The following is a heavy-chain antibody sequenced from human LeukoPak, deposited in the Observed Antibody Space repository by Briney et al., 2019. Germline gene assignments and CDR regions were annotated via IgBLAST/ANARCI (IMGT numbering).Heavy chain of an antibody. J-gene: IGHJ6*03. CDR1: GGSISSSSYY. V-gene: IGHV4-39*07. CDR2: IYYSGST. D-gene: IGHD3-16*01. Sequence: PSETLSLTCTVSGGSISSSSYYWGWVRQPPGKGLEWIVSIYYSGSTYYNPSLKSRVTISVDTSKNQFSLKLSSVTAADTAVYYCARDFKGGVKGDYYYMDVWGKGTTVTVSS. CDR3: ARDFKGGVKGDYYYMDV.